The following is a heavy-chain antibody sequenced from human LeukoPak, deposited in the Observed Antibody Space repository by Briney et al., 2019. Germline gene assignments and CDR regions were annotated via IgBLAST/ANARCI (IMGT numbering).Heavy chain of an antibody. Sequence: PSETLSLTCAVSGGSISSSNWWSWVRQHPGKGLEWIGYIYYSGSTYYNPSLKSRVTISVDTSKNQFSLKLSSVTAADTAVYYCARGTVTTGFGPWGQGTLVTVSS. CDR2: IYYSGST. V-gene: IGHV4-31*11. D-gene: IGHD4-17*01. CDR3: ARGTVTTGFGP. CDR1: GGSISSSNW. J-gene: IGHJ5*02.